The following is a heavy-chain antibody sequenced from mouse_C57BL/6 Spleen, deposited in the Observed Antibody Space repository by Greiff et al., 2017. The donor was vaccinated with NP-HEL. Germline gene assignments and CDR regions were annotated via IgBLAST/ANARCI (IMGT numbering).Heavy chain of an antibody. CDR2: ISNGGGST. D-gene: IGHD2-5*01. J-gene: IGHJ4*01. V-gene: IGHV5-12*01. CDR3: ARYSNYEAMDY. CDR1: GFTFSDYY. Sequence: EVQLQESGGGLVQPGGSLKLSCAASGFTFSDYYMYWVRQTPEKRLEWVAYISNGGGSTYYLDTVKGRFTISRDNAKNTLYLQMSRLKSEDTAMYYCARYSNYEAMDYWGQGTSVTVSS.